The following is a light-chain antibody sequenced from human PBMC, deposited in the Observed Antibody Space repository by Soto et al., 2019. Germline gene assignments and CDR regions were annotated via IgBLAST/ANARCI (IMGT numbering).Light chain of an antibody. V-gene: IGLV2-14*01. CDR1: SSDIGAYNY. J-gene: IGLJ1*01. CDR2: DVN. Sequence: QSALTQPASVSGSPGQSITISCTGTSSDIGAYNYVSWYQQHPGKAPKLLIYDVNYRPSGVSNRLSGSKSGNTASLTISGLQDEDEADYYCSSYAISSAYVFGTGTKLTVL. CDR3: SSYAISSAYV.